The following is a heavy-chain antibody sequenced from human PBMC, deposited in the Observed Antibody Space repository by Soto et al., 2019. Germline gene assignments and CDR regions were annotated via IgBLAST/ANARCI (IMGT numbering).Heavy chain of an antibody. D-gene: IGHD1-26*01. CDR3: ARHGITGSYYDAFDI. Sequence: ASVKVSCKASGYTFTSYYMNWLRQAPGQGLEWMGIINPGGGSTTYAQKFQGRVTMTRDTSTSTVYMQLSSLTSEDTAVYYCARHGITGSYYDAFDIWGQGTMVTVSS. CDR1: GYTFTSYY. V-gene: IGHV1-46*01. J-gene: IGHJ3*02. CDR2: INPGGGST.